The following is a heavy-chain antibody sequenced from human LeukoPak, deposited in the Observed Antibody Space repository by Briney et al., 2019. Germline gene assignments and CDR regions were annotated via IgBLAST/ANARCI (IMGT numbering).Heavy chain of an antibody. CDR2: INPNSGGT. CDR1: GYTFTGYY. CDR3: ARDRRAYNWFDP. J-gene: IGHJ5*02. V-gene: IGHV1-2*02. Sequence: ASVKVSCKASGYTFTGYYMHWVRQAPGQGLEWMGWINPNSGGTNYAQKFQGRVTMTRDTSISTAYMELSRLRSDDTAVHYCARDRRAYNWFDPWGQGTLVTVSS.